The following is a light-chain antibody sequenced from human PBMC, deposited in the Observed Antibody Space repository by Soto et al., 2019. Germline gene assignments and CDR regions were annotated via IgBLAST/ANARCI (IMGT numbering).Light chain of an antibody. V-gene: IGKV3-15*01. J-gene: IGKJ1*01. Sequence: EVVLTQSLDTLSLSPVERATLSCRASQSISSYLAWYQQKPGQAPRLLIYDASSRATGIPVRFSGSGSGTEFTLTISNLQSEDFAVYYCQRYDHWPPWTFGQGPKVDIK. CDR3: QRYDHWPPWT. CDR2: DAS. CDR1: QSISSY.